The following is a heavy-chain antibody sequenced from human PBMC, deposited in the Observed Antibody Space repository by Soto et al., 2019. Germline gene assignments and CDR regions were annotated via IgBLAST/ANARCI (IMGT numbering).Heavy chain of an antibody. D-gene: IGHD2-2*01. CDR1: GGSISSGGYS. CDR2: IYHSGST. CDR3: ARASTYQLLCEY. J-gene: IGHJ4*02. Sequence: SETLSLTCAVSGGSISSGGYSWSWIRHPPGKGLEWIGYIYHSGSTYYNPSLKSRVTISVDRSKNQFSLKLSSVTAADTAVYYCARASTYQLLCEYWAQGTMVTVSS. V-gene: IGHV4-30-2*01.